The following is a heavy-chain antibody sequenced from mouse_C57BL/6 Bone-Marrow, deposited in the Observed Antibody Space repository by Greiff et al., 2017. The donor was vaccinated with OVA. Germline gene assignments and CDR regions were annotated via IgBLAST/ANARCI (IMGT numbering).Heavy chain of an antibody. CDR2: ISDGGSYT. V-gene: IGHV5-4*01. D-gene: IGHD1-1*01. J-gene: IGHJ1*03. Sequence: EVQRVESGGGLVKPGGSLKLSCAASGFTFSSYAMSWVRQTPEKRLEWVATISDGGSYTYYPDTVKGRFLISRDNAKNNMYLQMSHLKSEDTAMYYCAREGSTGVAKDWYFDVWGTGTTVTVSS. CDR3: AREGSTGVAKDWYFDV. CDR1: GFTFSSYA.